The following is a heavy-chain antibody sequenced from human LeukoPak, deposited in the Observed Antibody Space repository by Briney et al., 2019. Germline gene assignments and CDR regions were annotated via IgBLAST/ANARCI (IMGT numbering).Heavy chain of an antibody. J-gene: IGHJ4*02. Sequence: PGGSLRLSCAASGFTFSNYGMHWVRQAPGKGPEWVAVIWHDGSTKYYGGSVKGRFTISRDNSINTLFLQMKSLRAEDTAVYYSMRGEGGGEDSGDYWGQGTLVTVSS. V-gene: IGHV3-33*01. CDR2: IWHDGSTK. CDR3: MRGEGGGEDSGDY. CDR1: GFTFSNYG. D-gene: IGHD3-10*01.